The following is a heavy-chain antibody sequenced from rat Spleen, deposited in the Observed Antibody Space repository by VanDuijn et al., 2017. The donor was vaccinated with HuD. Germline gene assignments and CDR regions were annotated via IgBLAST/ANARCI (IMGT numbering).Heavy chain of an antibody. CDR3: TRENWVLDS. CDR1: GFTFSSFA. Sequence: EVQLVESGGGLVQPGRSLKLSCAASGFTFSSFAMAWVRQAPKKGLEWVATITHSTSTTYYPDSVQGRFTISRDDAKSALYLQMDSLRSEDTATYYCTRENWVLDSWGQGVMVTVSS. V-gene: IGHV5-46*01. J-gene: IGHJ2*01. D-gene: IGHD5-1*01. CDR2: ITHSTSTT.